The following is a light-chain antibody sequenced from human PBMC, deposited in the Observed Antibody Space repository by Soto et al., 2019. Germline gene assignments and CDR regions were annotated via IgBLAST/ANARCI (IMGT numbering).Light chain of an antibody. J-gene: IGLJ2*01. CDR1: SSDVGGYNY. CDR2: EVT. CDR3: SSYTRNNNFVL. Sequence: SALTQPPSASGSPGQSVTISCTGTSSDVGGYNYVSWYQQHPGKAPKLIIYEVTKRPSGVPDRFSGSKSDNTASLTVSGLQAEDEADYYCSSYTRNNNFVLFGGGTKLTVL. V-gene: IGLV2-8*01.